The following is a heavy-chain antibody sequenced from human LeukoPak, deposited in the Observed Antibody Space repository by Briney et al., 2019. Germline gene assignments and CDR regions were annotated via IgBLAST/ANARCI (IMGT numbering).Heavy chain of an antibody. CDR2: IYYSGST. CDR1: GGSISSGGYY. CDR3: ARTIPAYNYYHGMDV. J-gene: IGHJ6*02. Sequence: SETLSLTCTVSGGSISSGGYYWSWIRQHPGKGLEWIGYIYYSGSTYYNPSLKSRVTISVDTSKNQFSLKLSSVTAADTAVYYCARTIPAYNYYHGMDVWGQGTTVTVSS. V-gene: IGHV4-31*03.